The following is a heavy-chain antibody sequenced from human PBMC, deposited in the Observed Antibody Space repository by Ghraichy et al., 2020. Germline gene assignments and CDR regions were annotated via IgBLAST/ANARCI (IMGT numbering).Heavy chain of an antibody. J-gene: IGHJ5*02. CDR3: AREGGIVVVPAAPYNWFDP. V-gene: IGHV3-7*01. CDR2: IKQDGSEK. Sequence: GGSLRLSCAASGFTFSSYWMSWVRQAPGKGLEWVANIKQDGSEKYYVDSVKGRFTISRDNAKNSLYLQMNSLRAEDTAVYYCAREGGIVVVPAAPYNWFDPWGQGTLVTVSS. CDR1: GFTFSSYW. D-gene: IGHD2-2*01.